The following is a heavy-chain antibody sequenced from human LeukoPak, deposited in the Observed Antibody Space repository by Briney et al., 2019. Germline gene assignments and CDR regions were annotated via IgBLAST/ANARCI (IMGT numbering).Heavy chain of an antibody. J-gene: IGHJ3*02. Sequence: QAGGSLRLSCAASGFTFSSYWMSWVRQAPGKGLEWVANIKQDGSEKYYVDSVKGRFTISRDNAKNSLYLQMNSLRAEDTAVYYCARLNTGVQINAFDIWGQGTMVTVSS. CDR1: GFTFSSYW. V-gene: IGHV3-7*01. CDR3: ARLNTGVQINAFDI. D-gene: IGHD2-8*01. CDR2: IKQDGSEK.